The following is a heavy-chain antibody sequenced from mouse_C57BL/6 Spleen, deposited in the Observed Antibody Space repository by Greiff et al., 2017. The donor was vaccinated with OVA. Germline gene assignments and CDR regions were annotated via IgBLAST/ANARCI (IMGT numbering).Heavy chain of an antibody. V-gene: IGHV1-64*01. Sequence: QVQLQQPGAELVKPGASVKLSCKASGYTFTSYWMHWVKQRPGQGLEWIGMIHPNSGSTNYNEKFKSKATLTVDKSSSTAYMQLSSLTSEDSAVYYCARRDGSTQRYYFDYWGQGTTLTVSS. J-gene: IGHJ2*01. CDR1: GYTFTSYW. D-gene: IGHD1-1*01. CDR3: ARRDGSTQRYYFDY. CDR2: IHPNSGST.